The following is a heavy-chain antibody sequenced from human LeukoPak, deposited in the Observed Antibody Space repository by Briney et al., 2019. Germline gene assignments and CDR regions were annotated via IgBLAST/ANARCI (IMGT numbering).Heavy chain of an antibody. Sequence: PSETLSLTCTLSGGSISTYYWSWIRQPPGKGLEWIGYIYHSGSTNYNPSLKSRVTISVDTSKNQFSLKLSSVTAADTAVYYCTRGGGYASPIGYWGQGALVTVSS. V-gene: IGHV4-59*01. CDR3: TRGGGYASPIGY. CDR1: GGSISTYY. CDR2: IYHSGST. J-gene: IGHJ4*02. D-gene: IGHD5-12*01.